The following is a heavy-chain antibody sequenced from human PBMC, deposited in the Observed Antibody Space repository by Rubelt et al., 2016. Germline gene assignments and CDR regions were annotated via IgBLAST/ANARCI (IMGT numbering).Heavy chain of an antibody. V-gene: IGHV1-2*06. CDR3: ATGHSYVPYFDY. Sequence: PGQGLEWMGRINPNSGGTNYAQKFQGRVTMTEDTSTDTAYMELSSLRSEDTAVYYCATGHSYVPYFDYWGQGTLVTVSS. D-gene: IGHD5-18*01. CDR2: INPNSGGT. J-gene: IGHJ4*02.